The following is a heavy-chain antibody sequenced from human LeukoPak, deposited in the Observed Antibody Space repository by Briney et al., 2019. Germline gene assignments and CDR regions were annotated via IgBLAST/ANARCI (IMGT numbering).Heavy chain of an antibody. Sequence: GGSLRLSCAASGFTFSSYWMSWVRQAPGKGLEWVANIKQDGSEKYYADSVKVRLTISRDNARNSLYLQMNSLRVEDTAVYYCARDPGSYTSYWGQGTLVTVSS. CDR3: ARDPGSYTSY. CDR1: GFTFSSYW. V-gene: IGHV3-7*01. CDR2: IKQDGSEK. J-gene: IGHJ4*02. D-gene: IGHD1-26*01.